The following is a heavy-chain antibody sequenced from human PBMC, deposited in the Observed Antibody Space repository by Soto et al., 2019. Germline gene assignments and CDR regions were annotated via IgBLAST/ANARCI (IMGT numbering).Heavy chain of an antibody. CDR3: TRDYGPPEWVRGVN. V-gene: IGHV3-7*01. J-gene: IGHJ4*02. CDR1: GFTFSSYW. CDR2: IKQDGSEK. D-gene: IGHD3-10*01. Sequence: EVQLVESGGDLVQPGGSLRLSCAASGFTFSSYWMSWVRQAPGKGLESVANIKQDGSEKYYVDSVKGRFTISRDNAKNSLYLQMNSLRAEDTAVYYCTRDYGPPEWVRGVNWGQGTLVTVSS.